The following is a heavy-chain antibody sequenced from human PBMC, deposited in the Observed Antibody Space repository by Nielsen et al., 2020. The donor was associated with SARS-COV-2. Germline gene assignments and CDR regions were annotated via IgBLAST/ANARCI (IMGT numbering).Heavy chain of an antibody. CDR2: ISYDGNDK. CDR1: GFTFSSYG. V-gene: IGHV3-30*18. J-gene: IGHJ4*02. CDR3: AKDQWPSHVHGDPFDS. D-gene: IGHD4-17*01. Sequence: GGSLRLSCAASGFTFSSYGMHWVRQAPGKGLEWVTVISYDGNDKYYADSVKGRFTISRDNSKNTLYLQMNSLRAEDTAVYYCAKDQWPSHVHGDPFDSWGQGTLVTVSS.